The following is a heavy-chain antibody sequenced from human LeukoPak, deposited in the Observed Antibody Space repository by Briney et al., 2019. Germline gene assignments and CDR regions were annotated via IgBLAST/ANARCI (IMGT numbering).Heavy chain of an antibody. CDR3: ARGGDYVWGSYRLRIYAFDI. Sequence: ASVKVSCKASGYTFTSYDINWVRQAPGQGLEWMGWINTNTGNPTYAQGFTGRFVFSLDTSVSTAYLQISSLKAEDTAVYYCARGGDYVWGSYRLRIYAFDIWGRGTMVTVSS. CDR1: GYTFTSYD. J-gene: IGHJ3*02. V-gene: IGHV7-4-1*02. CDR2: INTNTGNP. D-gene: IGHD3-16*02.